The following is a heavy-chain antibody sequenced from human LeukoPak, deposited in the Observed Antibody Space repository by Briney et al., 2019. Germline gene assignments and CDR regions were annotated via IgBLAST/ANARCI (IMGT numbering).Heavy chain of an antibody. D-gene: IGHD6-19*01. CDR2: ISNDGSNK. V-gene: IGHV3-30*18. CDR1: GFTLTTYG. CDR3: AKYGGSGWSSDY. Sequence: PGGSLRLSCAASGFTLTTYGMNWVRQAPGEGLEWLAVISNDGSNKHYADSVKGRFTISRDNSKNTLFLQMSSLRPEDTAVYYCAKYGGSGWSSDYWGQGTLVTVSS. J-gene: IGHJ4*02.